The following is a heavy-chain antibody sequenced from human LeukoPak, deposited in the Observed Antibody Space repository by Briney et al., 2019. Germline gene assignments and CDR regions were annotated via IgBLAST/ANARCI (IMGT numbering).Heavy chain of an antibody. CDR1: GDPVSRGSYY. V-gene: IGHV4-61*01. Sequence: SETLSLTCTVSGDPVSRGSYYWSWIPQPQGKELEWIRYVCHTRSNNYNLYRKSPVTISVATSKNEFYLKMTSVTAADTDDYSSARGFASGCYSRYDPWGQGTLVTASS. CDR2: VCHTRSN. J-gene: IGHJ5*02. CDR3: ARGFASGCYSRYDP. D-gene: IGHD2-15*01.